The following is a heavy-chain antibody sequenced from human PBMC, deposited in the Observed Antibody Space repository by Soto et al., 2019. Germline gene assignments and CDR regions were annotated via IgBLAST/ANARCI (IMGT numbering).Heavy chain of an antibody. CDR2: IIPVLGTP. CDR3: ASSAGLDHLLNYYGLNV. D-gene: IGHD6-13*01. CDR1: GGTFTSTA. Sequence: QVLLVQSSAEVNKPGSSGKVSCKASGGTFTSTAFSWVRQAPGQGLEWMGGIIPVLGTPNYAQKFQARLTVTADASTTTVHMELSSLRSDDTAVYYCASSAGLDHLLNYYGLNVWGQGTTVTVSS. V-gene: IGHV1-69*01. J-gene: IGHJ6*02.